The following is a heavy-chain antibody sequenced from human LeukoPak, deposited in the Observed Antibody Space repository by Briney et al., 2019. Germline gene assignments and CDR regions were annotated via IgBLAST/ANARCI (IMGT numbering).Heavy chain of an antibody. CDR3: ARACGGSCYPRPYYYYMDV. D-gene: IGHD2-15*01. V-gene: IGHV4-4*07. CDR1: GGSISSYY. CDR2: IYTSGST. J-gene: IGHJ6*03. Sequence: PSETLSLTCTVSGGSISSYYWSWIRQPAGKGLEWIGRIYTSGSTNYNPSLKSRVTMSVDTSKNLFSLKLSSVTAADTAVYYCARACGGSCYPRPYYYYMDVWGKGTTVTVSS.